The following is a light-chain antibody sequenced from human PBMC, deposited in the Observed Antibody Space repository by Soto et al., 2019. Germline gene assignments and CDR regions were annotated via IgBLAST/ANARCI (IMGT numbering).Light chain of an antibody. CDR2: GNN. CDR1: TSNIGAGYD. V-gene: IGLV1-40*01. Sequence: QSALTQPPSVSGAPGQRVTISCTGSTSNIGAGYDVHWYQHLPGTAPRRLIYGNNNRPSGVPDRFSGSKSGTSASLAITGLQAEDEADYYCQSYDSSMAVVFGGGTKVTVL. J-gene: IGLJ2*01. CDR3: QSYDSSMAVV.